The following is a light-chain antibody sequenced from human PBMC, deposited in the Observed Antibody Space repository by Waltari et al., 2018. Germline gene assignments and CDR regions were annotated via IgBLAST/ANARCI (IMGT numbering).Light chain of an antibody. CDR3: CSYAGSSTFVV. J-gene: IGLJ2*01. V-gene: IGLV2-23*02. Sequence: QSALTQPASVSGSPGQSITISCTGSSRDAGRYSLVSWYQQHPGKAPKLMIYEVTKRPSGVSNRFSGSKSGNTASLTISGLQAEDEADYYCCSYAGSSTFVVFGGGTRLTVL. CDR2: EVT. CDR1: SRDAGRYSL.